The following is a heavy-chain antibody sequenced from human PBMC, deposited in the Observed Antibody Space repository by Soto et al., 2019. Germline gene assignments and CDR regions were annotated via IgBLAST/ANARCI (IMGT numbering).Heavy chain of an antibody. CDR2: IYYSGST. Sequence: SETLSLTCTVSGGSISSYYWSWIRQPPGKGLEWIGYIYYSGSTNYNPSLKSRVTISVDTSKNQFSLKLSSVTAADTAVYYCARDRGYDILTGYPYYYYVMDVWGKGTTVTVSS. D-gene: IGHD3-9*01. J-gene: IGHJ6*04. CDR3: ARDRGYDILTGYPYYYYVMDV. CDR1: GGSISSYY. V-gene: IGHV4-59*01.